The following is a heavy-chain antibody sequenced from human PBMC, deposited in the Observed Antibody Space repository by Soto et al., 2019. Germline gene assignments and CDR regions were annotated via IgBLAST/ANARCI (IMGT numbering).Heavy chain of an antibody. CDR3: VGGYGWLPDY. V-gene: IGHV3-7*05. Sequence: DVQLVESAGGLVQPGGSLRLSCEASEYTFSSLWMNWVRQAPGKGLEWVAIIEQNGGERNYLDSVKGRFTISRDNAKKSVYLQMDSLRAEDTALYYCVGGYGWLPDYWGQGTLVIVSS. CDR1: EYTFSSLW. J-gene: IGHJ4*02. D-gene: IGHD6-19*01. CDR2: IEQNGGER.